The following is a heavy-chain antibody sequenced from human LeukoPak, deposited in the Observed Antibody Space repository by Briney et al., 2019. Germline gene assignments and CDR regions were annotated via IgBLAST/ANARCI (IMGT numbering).Heavy chain of an antibody. V-gene: IGHV4-30-4*07. J-gene: IGHJ4*02. Sequence: SQTLSLTCAVSGGSISSGGYSWSWIRQPPGKGLEWIGYIYYSGSTYYNPSLKSRVNISRDTSKNHFSLKLDSVTAADTAVYFCARDGPSVYFDYWGQGILVTVSS. CDR3: ARDGPSVYFDY. CDR1: GGSISSGGYS. CDR2: IYYSGST.